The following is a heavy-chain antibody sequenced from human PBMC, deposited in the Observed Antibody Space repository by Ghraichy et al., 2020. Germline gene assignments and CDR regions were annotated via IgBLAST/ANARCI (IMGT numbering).Heavy chain of an antibody. Sequence: GGSLRLSCAASGFTISNAWMSWVRQAPGKGLEWVGRIKSKTDGGTTDYAAPVKGRFTISRDDSSNTLYLQLKSLKTEDTAVYYCATGVGFVVVPAATWGQGTLVTVSS. CDR1: GFTISNAW. CDR3: ATGVGFVVVPAAT. J-gene: IGHJ4*02. V-gene: IGHV3-15*01. D-gene: IGHD2-2*01. CDR2: IKSKTDGGTT.